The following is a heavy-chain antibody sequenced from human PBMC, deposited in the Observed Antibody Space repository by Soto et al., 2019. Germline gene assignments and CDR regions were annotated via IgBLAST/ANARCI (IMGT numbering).Heavy chain of an antibody. CDR3: ARVYKYCSSTSCYVFPLDP. CDR1: GYTFTSYY. Sequence: GASVKVSCKASGYTFTSYYMHWVRQAPGQGLEWMGIINPSGGSTSYAQKSQGRVTMTRDTSTSTVYMELSSLRSEDTAVYYCARVYKYCSSTSCYVFPLDPWGQGTLVTVSS. CDR2: INPSGGST. D-gene: IGHD2-2*01. J-gene: IGHJ5*02. V-gene: IGHV1-46*01.